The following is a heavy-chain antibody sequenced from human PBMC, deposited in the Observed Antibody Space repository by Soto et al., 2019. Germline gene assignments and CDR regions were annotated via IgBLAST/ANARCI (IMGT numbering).Heavy chain of an antibody. CDR3: ARDRRNWNYLLWAFDI. J-gene: IGHJ3*02. CDR1: GFTFSSYS. D-gene: IGHD1-7*01. Sequence: EVQLVESGGGLVQPGGSLRLSCAASGFTFSSYSMNWVRQAPGKGLEWASYISSSSSTIYYAGSVKGRFTISRDNAKNSLYLQMNSLRDEDTAVYYCARDRRNWNYLLWAFDIWGQGTMVTVSS. V-gene: IGHV3-48*02. CDR2: ISSSSSTI.